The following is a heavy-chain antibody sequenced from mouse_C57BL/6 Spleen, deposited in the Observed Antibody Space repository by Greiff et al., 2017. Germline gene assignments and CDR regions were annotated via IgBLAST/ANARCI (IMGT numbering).Heavy chain of an antibody. CDR1: GFNIKDYY. V-gene: IGHV14-2*01. Sequence: EVKLQESGAELVKPGASVKLSCTASGFNIKDYYMHWVKQRTEQGLEWIGRIDPEDGETKYASKFQGKATITADTSSNTAYLQLSSLTSEDTAVYYCAREWDYGSSYYFDYWGQGTTLTVSS. CDR2: IDPEDGET. D-gene: IGHD1-1*01. CDR3: AREWDYGSSYYFDY. J-gene: IGHJ2*01.